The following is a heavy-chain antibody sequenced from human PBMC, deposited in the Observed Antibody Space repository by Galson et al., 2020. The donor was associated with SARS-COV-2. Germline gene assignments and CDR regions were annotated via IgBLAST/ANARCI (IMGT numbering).Heavy chain of an antibody. CDR3: ARAGKHHCSSTSCYLPETYYYYYMDV. CDR2: ISSSSSYI. D-gene: IGHD2-2*01. CDR1: GFTFSSYS. V-gene: IGHV3-21*01. J-gene: IGHJ6*03. Sequence: GESLKISCAASGFTFSSYSMNWVRQAPGKGLEWVPSISSSSSYIYYADSVKGRFTISRDNAKNSLYLQMNSLRAEDTAVYYCARAGKHHCSSTSCYLPETYYYYYMDVWGKGTTVTISS.